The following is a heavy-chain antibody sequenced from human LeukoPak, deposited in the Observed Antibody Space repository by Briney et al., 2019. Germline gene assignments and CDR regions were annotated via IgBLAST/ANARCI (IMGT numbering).Heavy chain of an antibody. J-gene: IGHJ5*02. V-gene: IGHV4-34*01. CDR3: ARGEDWFDP. Sequence: SETLSLTCAVYGGSFSGYYWSWIRQPPGKGLEWIGEINHSGSTNYNPSLKSRVTISVDTSKNQFSLKLSSVTAADTAVYYCARGEDWFDPWDQGTLVTVSS. CDR1: GGSFSGYY. CDR2: INHSGST.